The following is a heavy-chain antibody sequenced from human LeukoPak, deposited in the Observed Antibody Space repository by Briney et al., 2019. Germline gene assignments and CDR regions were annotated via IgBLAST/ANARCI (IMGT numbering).Heavy chain of an antibody. CDR3: ARGPLGWDTAMLGIDY. J-gene: IGHJ4*02. CDR1: GYTFTSYD. V-gene: IGHV1-8*01. D-gene: IGHD5-18*01. Sequence: ASLKVSCKASGYTFTSYDINWVRQATGEGLEWMGWMNPNSGNTGYAQKFQGRVTMTRNTSISTAYMELSSVRSEDTAVYYCARGPLGWDTAMLGIDYWGQGTLVTVSS. CDR2: MNPNSGNT.